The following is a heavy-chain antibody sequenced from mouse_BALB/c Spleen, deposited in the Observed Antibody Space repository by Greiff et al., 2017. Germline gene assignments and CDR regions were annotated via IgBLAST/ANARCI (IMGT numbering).Heavy chain of an antibody. CDR2: IRNKANGYTT. CDR1: GFTFTDYY. CDR3: ARESTYGNYPYYYAMDY. V-gene: IGHV7-3*02. Sequence: EVQLVESGGGLVQPGGSLRLSCATSGFTFTDYYMSWVRQPPGKALEWLGFIRNKANGYTTEYSASVKGRFTISRDNSQSILYLQMNTLRAEDSATYYCARESTYGNYPYYYAMDYWGQGTSVTVSS. D-gene: IGHD2-10*02. J-gene: IGHJ4*01.